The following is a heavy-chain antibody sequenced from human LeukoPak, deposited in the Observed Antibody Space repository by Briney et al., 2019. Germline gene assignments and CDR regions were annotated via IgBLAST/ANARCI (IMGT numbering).Heavy chain of an antibody. CDR1: GFTFSSYS. CDR3: ARAGFTFSDYFGSFFDY. Sequence: GGSLRLSCAASGFTFSSYSMNWVRQAPGKGLEWVSHISSSSSTRYYADSVKGRFTLSRDNAKNSLYLQMNSLRAEDTAVYYCARAGFTFSDYFGSFFDYWGQGTLVTVSS. D-gene: IGHD3-10*01. V-gene: IGHV3-48*01. CDR2: ISSSSSTR. J-gene: IGHJ4*02.